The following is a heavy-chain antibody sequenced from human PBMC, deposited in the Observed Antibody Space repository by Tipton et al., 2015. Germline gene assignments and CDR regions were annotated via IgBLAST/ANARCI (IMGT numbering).Heavy chain of an antibody. V-gene: IGHV4-34*01. CDR2: INHSGST. Sequence: TLSLTCAVYGGSFSGYYWSWIRQPPGKGLEWIGEINHSGSTNYNPSLKSRVTISVDTSKTQFSLKMRSVTATDTAVYYCARARGRHGGLFDSWGQGILVTVSS. CDR3: ARARGRHGGLFDS. CDR1: GGSFSGYY. J-gene: IGHJ4*02. D-gene: IGHD4-23*01.